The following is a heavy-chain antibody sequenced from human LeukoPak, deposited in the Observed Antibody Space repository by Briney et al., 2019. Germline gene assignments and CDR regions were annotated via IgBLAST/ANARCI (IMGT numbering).Heavy chain of an antibody. CDR1: TYISSDFG. CDR3: AREGVRRVVRELHY. J-gene: IGHJ4*02. Sequence: ASVKVSCKASTYISSDFGISWVRLAPGGGLEWMGWVSGDNGQTNYGHKFYGRVTMTMETSTNTASMELSRLRSDDTAVYYCAREGVRRVVRELHYWGQGTLVTVSS. D-gene: IGHD1-26*01. V-gene: IGHV1-18*01. CDR2: VSGDNGQT.